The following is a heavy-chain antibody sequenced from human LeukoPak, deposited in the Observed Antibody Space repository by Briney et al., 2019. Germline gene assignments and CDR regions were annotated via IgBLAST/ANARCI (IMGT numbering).Heavy chain of an antibody. D-gene: IGHD2-15*01. CDR2: INPNSGGT. V-gene: IGHV1-2*02. Sequence: GASVKVSCKASGYTFTGYYMHWVRQAPGQGLEWMGWINPNSGGTNYAQKFQGRVTMTRDTSISTAYMELSRLRSDDTAVYYCAREPTDLGYCSGGSCYEDAFDIWGQGTMVTVSS. J-gene: IGHJ3*02. CDR1: GYTFTGYY. CDR3: AREPTDLGYCSGGSCYEDAFDI.